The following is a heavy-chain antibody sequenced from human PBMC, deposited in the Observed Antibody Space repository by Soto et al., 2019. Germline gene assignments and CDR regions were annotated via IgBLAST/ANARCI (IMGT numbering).Heavy chain of an antibody. Sequence: QVQLVQSGAEVKKPGSSVKVSCKASGGTFSSYAISWVRQAPGQGLEWMGGIIPIFGTANYAQKFQGRVTITADESTSTAYMELSSLRSEDTAVYYCARAHPTVVTPKPPYSWFDPGCQGTLVTVSS. CDR1: GGTFSSYA. CDR2: IIPIFGTA. CDR3: ARAHPTVVTPKPPYSWFDP. V-gene: IGHV1-69*01. D-gene: IGHD4-17*01. J-gene: IGHJ5*02.